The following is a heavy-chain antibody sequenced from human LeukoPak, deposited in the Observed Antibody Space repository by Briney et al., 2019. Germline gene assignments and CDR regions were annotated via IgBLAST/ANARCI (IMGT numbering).Heavy chain of an antibody. V-gene: IGHV1-8*03. J-gene: IGHJ6*03. Sequence: GASVKVSCKASGYTFSSYGISWVRQATGQGLEWMGWMNPNSGNTGYAQKFQGRVTINRNTSISTAYMELSSLRSEDTAVYYCARAPVWTGYYYYMDVWGKGTTVTVSS. CDR1: GYTFSSYG. CDR2: MNPNSGNT. D-gene: IGHD3/OR15-3a*01. CDR3: ARAPVWTGYYYYMDV.